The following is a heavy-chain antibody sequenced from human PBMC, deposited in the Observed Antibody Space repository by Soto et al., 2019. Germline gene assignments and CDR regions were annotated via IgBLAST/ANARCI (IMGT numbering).Heavy chain of an antibody. CDR3: ARGFLIAAAGTSDY. D-gene: IGHD6-13*01. CDR1: GYTFTSYD. V-gene: IGHV1-8*01. Sequence: KVSCKASGYTFTSYDINWVRQATGQGLEWMGWMNPNSGNTGYAQKFQGRVTMTRNTSISTAYMELSSLRSEDTAVYYCARGFLIAAAGTSDYWGQGTLVTVS. CDR2: MNPNSGNT. J-gene: IGHJ4*02.